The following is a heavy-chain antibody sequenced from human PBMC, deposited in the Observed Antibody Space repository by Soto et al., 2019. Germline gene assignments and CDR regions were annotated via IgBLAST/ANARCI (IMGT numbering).Heavy chain of an antibody. CDR2: MNPNSGNT. J-gene: IGHJ4*02. CDR1: GYTFTSYD. V-gene: IGHV1-8*01. D-gene: IGHD4-17*01. Sequence: ASVKVSCKASGYTFTSYDINWVRQATGQGLEWMGWMNPNSGNTGYAQKFQGRVTMTRNTSISTAYMGLSSLRSEDTAVYYCARGAFNDYGDSESGVDYWGQGTLVTVSS. CDR3: ARGAFNDYGDSESGVDY.